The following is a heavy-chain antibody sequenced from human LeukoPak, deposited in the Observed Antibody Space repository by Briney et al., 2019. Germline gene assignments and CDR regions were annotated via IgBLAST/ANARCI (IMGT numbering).Heavy chain of an antibody. J-gene: IGHJ4*02. CDR3: ATRKLGNDY. CDR1: GCSISSGNYY. CDR2: IYTSGST. V-gene: IGHV4-61*02. D-gene: IGHD7-27*01. Sequence: SETLSLTCTVSGCSISSGNYYWSWIRQPAGKGLEWVGRIYTSGSTNYNPSLESRVTISLDTSKNQFSLNLSSVTAADTAIYYCATRKLGNDYWGQGTLVTVSS.